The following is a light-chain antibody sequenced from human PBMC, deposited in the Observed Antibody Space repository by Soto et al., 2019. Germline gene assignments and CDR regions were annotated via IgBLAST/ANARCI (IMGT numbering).Light chain of an antibody. Sequence: QSALTQPRSVSGSPGQSVTISCTGTSSDVGGYNYVSWYQQYPGKAPKLMIYDVNKWPSGVPDRFSGSKSGNTASLTISGLQAEDEADYYCCSYAGSRALFGGGTKVTVL. V-gene: IGLV2-11*01. CDR3: CSYAGSRAL. CDR1: SSDVGGYNY. CDR2: DVN. J-gene: IGLJ2*01.